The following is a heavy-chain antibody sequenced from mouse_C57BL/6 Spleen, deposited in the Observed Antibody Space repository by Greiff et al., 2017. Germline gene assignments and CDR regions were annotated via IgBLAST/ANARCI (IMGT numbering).Heavy chain of an antibody. CDR1: GYTFTDYY. V-gene: IGHV1-26*01. CDR3: APSITTVVAIDY. Sequence: EVQLQQSGPELVKPGASVKISCKASGYTFTDYYMNWVKQSHGESLEWIGDINPNNGGTSYNQKFKGKATLTVDKSSSTAYMELRSLTFEDSAVYYCAPSITTVVAIDYWGQGTTLTVSS. CDR2: INPNNGGT. D-gene: IGHD1-1*01. J-gene: IGHJ2*01.